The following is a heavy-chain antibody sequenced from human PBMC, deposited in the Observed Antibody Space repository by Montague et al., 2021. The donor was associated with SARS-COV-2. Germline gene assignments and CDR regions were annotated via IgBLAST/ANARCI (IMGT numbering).Heavy chain of an antibody. V-gene: IGHV3-23*01. Sequence: SLRLSCAASGFTFSYYVMSWVRQAPGKGLEWVSDISGSGGSTYYADSMKGRFTISRDNSENTLYLQMNNLRAEDTAVYYCANRGIAAAGSYRYDFDYWGQGTLVTVSS. D-gene: IGHD6-13*01. J-gene: IGHJ4*02. CDR2: ISGSGGST. CDR3: ANRGIAAAGSYRYDFDY. CDR1: GFTFSYYV.